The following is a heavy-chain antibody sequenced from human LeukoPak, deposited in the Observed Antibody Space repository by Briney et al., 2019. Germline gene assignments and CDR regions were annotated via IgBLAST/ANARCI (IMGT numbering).Heavy chain of an antibody. Sequence: GGSLRLSCAASGFTFSSYAMIWVRQAPGKGLEWVSGISGSGGSTFYADSVKGRFTISRDNSKNTLYLLINSLRAEDTAVYYCAKDGTTVVRGLFDKWGPGTMVTVSS. J-gene: IGHJ3*02. CDR2: ISGSGGST. CDR1: GFTFSSYA. CDR3: AKDGTTVVRGLFDK. V-gene: IGHV3-23*01. D-gene: IGHD4-23*01.